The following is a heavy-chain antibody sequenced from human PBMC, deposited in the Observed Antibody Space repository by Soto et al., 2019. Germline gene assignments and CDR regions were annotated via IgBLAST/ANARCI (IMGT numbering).Heavy chain of an antibody. CDR3: ARHKAKERWLQLPPTYYYGMDV. CDR2: IYPGDSDT. CDR1: GYSFTSYW. V-gene: IGHV5-51*01. J-gene: IGHJ6*02. D-gene: IGHD5-12*01. Sequence: PGESLKISCKGSGYSFTSYWIGWVRQMPGKGLEWMGIIYPGDSDTRYSPSFQGQVTISADKSISTAYLQWSSLKASDTAMYYCARHKAKERWLQLPPTYYYGMDVWGQGTTVTVSS.